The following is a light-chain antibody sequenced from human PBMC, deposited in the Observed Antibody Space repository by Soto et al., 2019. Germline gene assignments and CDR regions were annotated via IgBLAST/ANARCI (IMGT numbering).Light chain of an antibody. CDR1: SSNIGAGYD. CDR2: GNT. CDR3: LSFDSSLSVV. J-gene: IGLJ2*01. V-gene: IGLV1-40*01. Sequence: QPVVMQPPSVPGAPGQRVTISCTGSSSNIGAGYDVHWYQQLPGRAPKLLIYGNTNRPSGVPDRFSGSKSGTSASLAITGLQAEDEADYYCLSFDSSLSVVFGGGTKLTVL.